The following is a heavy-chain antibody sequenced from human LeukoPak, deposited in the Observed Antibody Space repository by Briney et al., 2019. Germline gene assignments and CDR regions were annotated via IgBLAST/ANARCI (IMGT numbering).Heavy chain of an antibody. CDR1: GGSISSSSYC. J-gene: IGHJ5*02. V-gene: IGHV4-39*01. CDR2: IYYSGST. Sequence: PSETLSLTCTVSGGSISSSSYCWGWIRQPPGKGLECIQTIYYSGSTYYNPSPKSRVTISVDTSKNQFSLKLSSVTAADTAVYYCARSTRGDYPPYSGWFDPWGQGTLVTVSS. CDR3: ARSTRGDYPPYSGWFDP. D-gene: IGHD4-17*01.